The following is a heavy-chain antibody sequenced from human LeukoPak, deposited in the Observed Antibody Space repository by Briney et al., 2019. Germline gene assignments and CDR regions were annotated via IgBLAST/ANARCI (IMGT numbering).Heavy chain of an antibody. CDR1: GYTFTTYW. D-gene: IGHD3-3*01. CDR3: ARQKSAYDSEFDY. V-gene: IGHV5-51*07. J-gene: IGHJ4*02. CDR2: IYPGDSDT. Sequence: GESLKISCKGSGYTFTTYWIGWVHQMPGKGLEWMGVIYPGDSDTRYSPSFQGQVTISADKSISTAYLQWSSLKALDTAMYYCARQKSAYDSEFDYWGQGTLVTVSS.